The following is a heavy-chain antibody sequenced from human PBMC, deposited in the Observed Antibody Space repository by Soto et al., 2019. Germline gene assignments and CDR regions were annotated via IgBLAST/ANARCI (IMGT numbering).Heavy chain of an antibody. CDR3: ATRMTTAPY. D-gene: IGHD4-17*01. J-gene: IGHJ4*02. Sequence: EVRLVQSGGGLVQPGGSLRLSCAASLFIVSDNYMSWVRQPPGKGLEWVSLIYSGGGTDYAESVKGRFTISRDNSKNTLYLQMNSLKAEDTGSYYCATRMTTAPYWGQGTVVTVSS. V-gene: IGHV3-66*01. CDR2: IYSGGGT. CDR1: LFIVSDNY.